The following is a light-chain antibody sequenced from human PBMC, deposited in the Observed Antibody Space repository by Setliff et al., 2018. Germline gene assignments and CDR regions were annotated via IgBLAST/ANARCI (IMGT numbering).Light chain of an antibody. CDR1: SNDVWGHNY. Sequence: QSALTQPPSASGSPGQSVTISCTGTSNDVWGHNYVSWYQQHPGKAPQLIIYDVTKRPSGVPDRFSGSKSGNTASLTVSGLQAKDEADYYCSSYADSNIFLFGTGTKVTVL. CDR2: DVT. CDR3: SSYADSNIFL. V-gene: IGLV2-8*01. J-gene: IGLJ1*01.